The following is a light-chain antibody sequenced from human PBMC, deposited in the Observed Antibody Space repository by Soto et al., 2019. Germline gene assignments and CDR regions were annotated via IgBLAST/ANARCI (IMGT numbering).Light chain of an antibody. CDR2: DVS. V-gene: IGLV2-11*01. CDR3: CLYAVTFYV. CDR1: SSDVGTYDF. J-gene: IGLJ1*01. Sequence: QSVFAQPRSVSGSPGQTVTISCTGTSSDVGTYDFVSWYQQHPGKAPRLMIFDVSERPSGVPDRFSGSKSSNTASLTISGLQAEDEADYYCCLYAVTFYVFGTGPKVTVL.